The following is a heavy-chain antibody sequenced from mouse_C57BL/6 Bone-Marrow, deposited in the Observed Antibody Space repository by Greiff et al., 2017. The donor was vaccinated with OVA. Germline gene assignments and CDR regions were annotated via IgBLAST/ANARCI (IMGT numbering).Heavy chain of an antibody. Sequence: QVQLQQSGTELVKPGASVKLSCKASGYTFTSYWMHWVKQRPGQGLEWIGNINPSNGGTNYNEKFKSKATLTVDKSSSTAYMQLSSLTSEDSAVYYCARSDYSNYWYFDVWGTGTTVTVSS. V-gene: IGHV1-53*01. CDR2: INPSNGGT. D-gene: IGHD2-5*01. CDR3: ARSDYSNYWYFDV. J-gene: IGHJ1*03. CDR1: GYTFTSYW.